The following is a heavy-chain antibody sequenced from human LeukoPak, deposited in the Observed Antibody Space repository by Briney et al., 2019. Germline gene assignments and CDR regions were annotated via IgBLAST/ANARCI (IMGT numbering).Heavy chain of an antibody. CDR1: GFTVSSNY. CDR2: VYSGGST. D-gene: IGHD3-10*01. CDR3: ARDRYYGSGSYGNYYAMDV. V-gene: IGHV3-66*01. J-gene: IGHJ6*02. Sequence: GGSLRLSCAASGFTVSSNYMSWVRQAPGKGLEWVSVVYSGGSTYYADSVKGRFTISRDKSKNTMYLQMNSLRPEDTALYYCARDRYYGSGSYGNYYAMDVWGQGTTVTVSS.